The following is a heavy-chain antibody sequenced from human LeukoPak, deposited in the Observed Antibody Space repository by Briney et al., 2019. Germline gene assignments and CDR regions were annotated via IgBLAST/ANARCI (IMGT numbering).Heavy chain of an antibody. CDR3: ARSPVTGLWLPRMYYFDY. D-gene: IGHD2-21*01. CDR1: GFTFNNYG. V-gene: IGHV3-33*01. Sequence: GGSLRLSCAASGFTFNNYGLHWVRQAPGKGLEWVAVVWYYGDNKYYADSGKGRFTISRDNSNNTLYLHMNSLRAEDTAVYYCARSPVTGLWLPRMYYFDYWGQGTLVTVSS. J-gene: IGHJ4*02. CDR2: VWYYGDNK.